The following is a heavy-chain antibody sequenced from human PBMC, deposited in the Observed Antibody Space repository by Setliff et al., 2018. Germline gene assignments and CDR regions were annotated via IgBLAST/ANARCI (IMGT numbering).Heavy chain of an antibody. J-gene: IGHJ6*04. Sequence: PGESLTISCAASEFSLSDFHMHWVRQAPGKGLEWVGRVRRNTNSYATAYSASLKGRFTISRDDSKNTAYLQMNSLQSEDTAVYYCARRGVGMGKDVWGKGTWVTVSS. CDR2: VRRNTNSYAT. D-gene: IGHD2-2*01. V-gene: IGHV3-73*01. CDR3: ARRGVGMGKDV. CDR1: EFSLSDFH.